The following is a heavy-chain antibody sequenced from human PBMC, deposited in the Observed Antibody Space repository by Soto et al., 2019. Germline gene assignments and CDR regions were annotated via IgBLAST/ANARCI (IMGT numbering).Heavy chain of an antibody. Sequence: QVQLVQSGAEVKKPGSSVKVSCKASGGTFSSYAISWVRQAPGQGLEWMGGIIPIFGTANYAQKFQGRVTITADESTSTAYMELSSLRSEDTAVYYCVRGRAVAGYYYYYGMDVWGQGTTVTVSS. CDR1: GGTFSSYA. J-gene: IGHJ6*02. V-gene: IGHV1-69*01. D-gene: IGHD6-19*01. CDR2: IIPIFGTA. CDR3: VRGRAVAGYYYYYGMDV.